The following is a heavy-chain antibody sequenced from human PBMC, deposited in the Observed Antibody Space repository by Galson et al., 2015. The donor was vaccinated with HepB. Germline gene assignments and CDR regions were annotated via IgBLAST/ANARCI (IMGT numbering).Heavy chain of an antibody. J-gene: IGHJ4*02. CDR3: ARDRTYCGSPSCSRMGPNY. Sequence: SLRLSCATSGFTFTKHGMHWVRQAPGKGLEWVALIWSDGSDKNYADSVKGRFTISRDNSKNTVSLQMDSLRAEDTAVYYCARDRTYCGSPSCSRMGPNYWGQGTLVTVSS. CDR2: IWSDGSDK. V-gene: IGHV3-33*01. D-gene: IGHD2-2*01. CDR1: GFTFTKHG.